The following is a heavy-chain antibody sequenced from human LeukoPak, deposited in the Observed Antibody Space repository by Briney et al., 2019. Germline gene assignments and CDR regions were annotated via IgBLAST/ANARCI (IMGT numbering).Heavy chain of an antibody. CDR1: GFTFSHFG. CDR3: ARVSGLLYGDYWAGY. J-gene: IGHJ4*02. V-gene: IGHV3-33*01. D-gene: IGHD4-17*01. Sequence: GGSLTLSCAASGFTFSHFGMHWVRQAPGKGLEWVAVIWNDGSNEYYADSVKGRFTISRDNSKNTVSLQMNSLRDEDTAVYYCARVSGLLYGDYWAGYWGQGTLVTVSS. CDR2: IWNDGSNE.